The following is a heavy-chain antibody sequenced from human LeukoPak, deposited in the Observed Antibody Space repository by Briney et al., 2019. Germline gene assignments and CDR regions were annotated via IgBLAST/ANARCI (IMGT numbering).Heavy chain of an antibody. V-gene: IGHV4-4*09. J-gene: IGHJ5*02. CDR1: GGSISSYY. CDR2: IYTSGST. Sequence: PSETLSLTCTVSGGSISSYYWSWIRQPPGKGLEWIGYIYTSGSTNYNPSLKSRVTISVDTSKNQFSLKLSSVTAADTAVYYCARHVQLLWFGELIRSRGWFDPWGQGTLVTVSS. D-gene: IGHD3-10*01. CDR3: ARHVQLLWFGELIRSRGWFDP.